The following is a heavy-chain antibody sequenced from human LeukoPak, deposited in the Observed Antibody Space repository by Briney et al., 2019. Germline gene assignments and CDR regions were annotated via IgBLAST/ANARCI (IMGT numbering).Heavy chain of an antibody. J-gene: IGHJ4*02. CDR2: IYPGDSDT. CDR1: GYSFTSYW. Sequence: GESLQISCKGSGYSFTSYWIGWVRQLPGKGLEWMGIIYPGDSDTRYSPSFQGQVTISADKSISTAYLQWSSLKASDTAMYYCARTYYYGSGSYFPLGIDYWGQGTLVTVSS. D-gene: IGHD3-10*01. V-gene: IGHV5-51*01. CDR3: ARTYYYGSGSYFPLGIDY.